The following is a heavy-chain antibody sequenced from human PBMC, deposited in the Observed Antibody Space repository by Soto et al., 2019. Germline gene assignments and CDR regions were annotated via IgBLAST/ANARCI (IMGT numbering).Heavy chain of an antibody. CDR1: GFSLSTSGVG. CDR2: IYWNDDK. Sequence: SGPTLVTPTQTLTLTCTFSGFSLSTSGVGVGWIRQPPGKALEWLALIYWNDDKRYSPSLKSRLTITKDTSKNQVVLTMTNMGPVDTATYYCAHRPGPHLWFGELSLYFDYWGQGTLVTVSS. V-gene: IGHV2-5*01. J-gene: IGHJ4*02. CDR3: AHRPGPHLWFGELSLYFDY. D-gene: IGHD3-10*01.